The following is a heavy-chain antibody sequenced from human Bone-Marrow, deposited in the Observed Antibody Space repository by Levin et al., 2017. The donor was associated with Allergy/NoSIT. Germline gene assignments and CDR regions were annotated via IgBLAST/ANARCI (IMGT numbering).Heavy chain of an antibody. Sequence: GESLKISCAASGFTFSGSAMHWVRQASGKGLEWVGRIRSKANSYATAYAASVKGRFTISRDDSKNTAYLQMNSLKTEDTAVYYCTHRGYSYGYSDYWGQGTLVTVSS. CDR2: IRSKANSYAT. V-gene: IGHV3-73*01. CDR3: THRGYSYGYSDY. CDR1: GFTFSGSA. D-gene: IGHD5-18*01. J-gene: IGHJ4*02.